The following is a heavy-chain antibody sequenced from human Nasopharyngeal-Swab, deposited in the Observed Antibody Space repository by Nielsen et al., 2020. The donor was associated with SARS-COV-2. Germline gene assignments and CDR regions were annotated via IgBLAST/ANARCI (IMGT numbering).Heavy chain of an antibody. CDR2: IYHSGST. CDR3: ARGGSGWSTTFDY. J-gene: IGHJ4*02. D-gene: IGHD6-19*01. Sequence: WIRQPPGKGLEWIGYIYHSGSTYHNPSLKSRVTISVDRSKNQFSLKLSSVTAADTAVYYCARGGSGWSTTFDYWGQGTLVTVSS. V-gene: IGHV4-30-2*01.